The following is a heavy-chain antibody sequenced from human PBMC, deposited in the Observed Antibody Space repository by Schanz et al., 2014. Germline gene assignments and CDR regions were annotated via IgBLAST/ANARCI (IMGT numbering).Heavy chain of an antibody. D-gene: IGHD6-19*01. CDR3: ARLGTGMAVAGSVIDSYYYYMDV. Sequence: QILLVQPGPEVKKPGASVTVSCKASGYTFTDYGVIWVRQAPGQGLEWMGWISPYNGNTNYAQKLQGRVTMTTDTSTGTAYMELSSLRSDDTAVYYCARLGTGMAVAGSVIDSYYYYMDVWGEGTTVTVSS. CDR2: ISPYNGNT. J-gene: IGHJ6*03. CDR1: GYTFTDYG. V-gene: IGHV1-18*01.